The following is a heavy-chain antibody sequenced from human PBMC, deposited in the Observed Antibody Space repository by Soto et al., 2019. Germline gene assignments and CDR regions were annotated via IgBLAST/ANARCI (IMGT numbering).Heavy chain of an antibody. J-gene: IGHJ6*03. CDR3: ARRVKYSSSPKPSYYYYYYMDV. CDR1: GYSFTSYW. CDR2: IYPGDSDT. V-gene: IGHV5-51*01. D-gene: IGHD6-6*01. Sequence: PGESLKISCKGSGYSFTSYWIGWVRQMPGKGLEWMGIIYPGDSDTRYSPSSQGQVTISADKSISTAYLQWSSLKASDTAMYYCARRVKYSSSPKPSYYYYYYMDVWGKGTTVTVSS.